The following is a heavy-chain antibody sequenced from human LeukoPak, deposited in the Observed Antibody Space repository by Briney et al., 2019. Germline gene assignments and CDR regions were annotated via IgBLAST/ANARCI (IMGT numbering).Heavy chain of an antibody. Sequence: PSETLSLTCAVYGGSFSGYYWSWIRQPPGKGLEWIGYIYYSGSTNYNPSLKSRVTISVDTSKNQFSLKLSSVTAADTAVYYCARVGGYQAYFDYWGQGTLVTVSS. CDR1: GGSFSGYY. J-gene: IGHJ4*02. CDR3: ARVGGYQAYFDY. CDR2: IYYSGST. D-gene: IGHD1-26*01. V-gene: IGHV4-59*01.